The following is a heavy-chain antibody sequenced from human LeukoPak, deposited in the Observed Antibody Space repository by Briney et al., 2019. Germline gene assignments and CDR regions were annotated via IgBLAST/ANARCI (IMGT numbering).Heavy chain of an antibody. Sequence: GGSLRLSCAASGFTFSSFGMSWVRQAPGKGLEGVSGISGSGGRTYYTESVKGRFTISRDNSKTRMYPQMNSVRAEDTAEYYCAKAGRGGAITMVRGVKGDYYYMDVWGKGTTVSISS. CDR2: ISGSGGRT. CDR1: GFTFSSFG. D-gene: IGHD3-10*01. V-gene: IGHV3-23*01. CDR3: AKAGRGGAITMVRGVKGDYYYMDV. J-gene: IGHJ6*03.